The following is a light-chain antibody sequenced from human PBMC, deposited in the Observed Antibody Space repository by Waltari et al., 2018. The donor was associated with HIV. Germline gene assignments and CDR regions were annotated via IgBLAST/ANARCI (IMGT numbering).Light chain of an antibody. CDR1: QGLTSY. Sequence: DIQVTQSQSSLSASVGDRVTITCRANQGLTSYLAWYQQKPGNTPKFLISATSSLLGGVPSRFGGSGSGTDFTLIINNLQPEDFATYYCLQALSFPLTFGPGTKVDVK. CDR2: ATS. CDR3: LQALSFPLT. J-gene: IGKJ3*01. V-gene: IGKV1-12*01.